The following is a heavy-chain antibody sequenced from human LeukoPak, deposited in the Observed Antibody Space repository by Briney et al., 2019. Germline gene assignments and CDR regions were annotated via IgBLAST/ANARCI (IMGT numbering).Heavy chain of an antibody. CDR2: ISSSSSYI. V-gene: IGHV3-21*04. D-gene: IGHD3-10*01. CDR3: AKDDGSGSYADAFDI. CDR1: GFTFSSYS. J-gene: IGHJ3*02. Sequence: GGSLRLSCAASGFTFSSYSMNWVRQAPGKGLEWVSSISSSSSYIYYADSVKGRFTISRDNAKNSLYLQMNSLRAEDTAVYYCAKDDGSGSYADAFDIWGQGTMVTVSS.